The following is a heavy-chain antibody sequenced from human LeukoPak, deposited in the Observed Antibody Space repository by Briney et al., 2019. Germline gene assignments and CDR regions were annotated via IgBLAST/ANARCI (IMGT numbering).Heavy chain of an antibody. CDR2: ISSTGGTT. CDR3: ARGEYHQDGIGTNRFDN. CDR1: GITFSSYG. V-gene: IGHV3-23*01. Sequence: GGSLRLSCAASGITFSSYGMSWVRQAPGKGLEWVSSISSTGGTTYYADSVKGRFTISRDNSKNTLYLQMNSLRPEDTAVYYCARGEYHQDGIGTNRFDNWGQGALVTVSS. D-gene: IGHD5-24*01. J-gene: IGHJ4*02.